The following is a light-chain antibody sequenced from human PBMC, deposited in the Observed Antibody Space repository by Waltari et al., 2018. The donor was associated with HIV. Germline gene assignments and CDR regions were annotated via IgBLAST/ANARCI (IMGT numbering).Light chain of an antibody. Sequence: IVLTQSPGTLSLSPGERATLSCRASQSVDSNYLAWYQQKPGQAPSLLIYRVSNRATGIPDRFSGSGSGTDFTLTISRLEPEDFAVYYCQQYGSSLWTFGQGTKVEIK. J-gene: IGKJ1*01. CDR3: QQYGSSLWT. V-gene: IGKV3-20*01. CDR1: QSVDSNY. CDR2: RVS.